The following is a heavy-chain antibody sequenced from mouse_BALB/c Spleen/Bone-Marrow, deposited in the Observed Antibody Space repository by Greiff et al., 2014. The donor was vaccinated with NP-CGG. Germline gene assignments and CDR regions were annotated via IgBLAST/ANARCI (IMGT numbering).Heavy chain of an antibody. J-gene: IGHJ4*01. V-gene: IGHV14-3*02. D-gene: IGHD3-3*01. Sequence: EVQLQQSGAELVKPGASVKLSCTASGFNVKDTYMQWVKQRPEQGLEWIGRIDPANGNTEYDPTFQGKATITTDTSSNTAYLQRGSLTSEDSAVYYCTREGHCWGCDAFGYWGQGTTVTVSS. CDR2: IDPANGNT. CDR1: GFNVKDTY. CDR3: TREGHCWGCDAFGY.